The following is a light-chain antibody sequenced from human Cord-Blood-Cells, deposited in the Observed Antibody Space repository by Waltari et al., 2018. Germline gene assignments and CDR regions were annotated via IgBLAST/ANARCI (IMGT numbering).Light chain of an antibody. V-gene: IGKV2-28*01. CDR2: LGS. J-gene: IGKJ3*01. Sequence: DIVMTQSPLSLHVTPGEPASLSCRSSQSLLHSNGYNYLDWYLQKPGQAPQLLIYLGSSRASGVPYRFSGSGSGTDFTLNISRVEAEDVGVYYCMQALQTPVTFGPGTKVEIK. CDR1: QSLLHSNGYNY. CDR3: MQALQTPVT.